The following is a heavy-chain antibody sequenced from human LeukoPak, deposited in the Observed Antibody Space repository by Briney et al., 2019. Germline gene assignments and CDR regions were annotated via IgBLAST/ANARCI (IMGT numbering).Heavy chain of an antibody. J-gene: IGHJ6*03. V-gene: IGHV3-33*06. CDR1: GFTFSSYG. CDR2: MWDDGSNK. D-gene: IGHD6-19*01. Sequence: GRSLRLSCAASGFTFSSYGMHWVRQAPGKGLEWVAVMWDDGSNKYYADSVKGRFTISRDNSKNTLYLQMNSLRAEDTAVYYCAKVGSSGWSAYYYYYMDVWGKGTTVTVSS. CDR3: AKVGSSGWSAYYYYYMDV.